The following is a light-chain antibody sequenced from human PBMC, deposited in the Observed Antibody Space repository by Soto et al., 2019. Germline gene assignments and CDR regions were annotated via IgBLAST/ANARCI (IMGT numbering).Light chain of an antibody. CDR3: QPYGTSPRYT. Sequence: EILLTQSPGTLSLSPGERATLSCRTSQSVGSTYLAWYQQKPGQAPRLLIYEASRRATAIPDRFSGSGSGTDFTLTISRLVPEDFAVYDCQPYGTSPRYTFGQGTKLEI. J-gene: IGKJ2*01. CDR2: EAS. CDR1: QSVGSTY. V-gene: IGKV3-20*01.